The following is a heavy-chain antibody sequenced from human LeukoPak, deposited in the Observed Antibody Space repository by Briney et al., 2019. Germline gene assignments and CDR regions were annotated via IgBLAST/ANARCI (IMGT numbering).Heavy chain of an antibody. V-gene: IGHV3-7*03. Sequence: GSLRTSCAASGFPFSGDWMTWVRQAPGKGLPWVASIKGDGRGKYYVDSVKGRFTVSRDNAKKSLYLQLVSLSVEDMRMYYCARGESDPWGQGTLVTVSS. D-gene: IGHD3-10*01. J-gene: IGHJ5*02. CDR2: IKGDGRGK. CDR1: GFPFSGDW. CDR3: ARGESDP.